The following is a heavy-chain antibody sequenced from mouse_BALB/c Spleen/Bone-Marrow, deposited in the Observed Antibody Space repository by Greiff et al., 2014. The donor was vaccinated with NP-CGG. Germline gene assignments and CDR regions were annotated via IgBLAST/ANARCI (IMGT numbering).Heavy chain of an antibody. CDR2: IYPGDGDT. Sequence: QVHVKQSGAELVRPGSSVKISCKASGYAFSTYWMNWVKQRPGQGLEWIGQIYPGDGDTNYNGKFKGKATLTADKSSSTAYMQHSSLTSEDSAIYFCARGLRAYWGQGTLVTVSA. CDR1: GYAFSTYW. J-gene: IGHJ3*01. CDR3: ARGLRAY. V-gene: IGHV1-80*01.